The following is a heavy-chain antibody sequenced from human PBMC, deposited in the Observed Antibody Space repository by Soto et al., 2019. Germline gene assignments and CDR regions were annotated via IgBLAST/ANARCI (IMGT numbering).Heavy chain of an antibody. V-gene: IGHV3-33*08. Sequence: AGGSLRLSCAASGFTFSSYGMHWVRQAPGKGLEWVAVIWYDGSNKYYADSVKGRFTISRDNSKNTLYLQMNSLRAEDTAVYYCARNYDFWSGYVNYGMDVWGQGTTVTVSS. J-gene: IGHJ6*02. CDR1: GFTFSSYG. CDR3: ARNYDFWSGYVNYGMDV. D-gene: IGHD3-3*01. CDR2: IWYDGSNK.